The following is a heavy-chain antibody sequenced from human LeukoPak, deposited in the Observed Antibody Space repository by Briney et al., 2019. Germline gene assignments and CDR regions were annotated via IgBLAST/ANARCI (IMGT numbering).Heavy chain of an antibody. D-gene: IGHD3-9*01. J-gene: IGHJ6*04. CDR1: GYSISRGYY. V-gene: IGHV4-38-2*01. CDR2: IYHSGST. CDR3: ARHHRGLRYFDWSSGWVDV. Sequence: PSETLSLTCAVSGYSISRGYYWGWIRQPPGKGLEWIGSIYHSGSTYYNPSLKSRVTISVDTSKNRFSLKLSSVTAADTAVYYCARHHRGLRYFDWSSGWVDVWGKGTTVTISS.